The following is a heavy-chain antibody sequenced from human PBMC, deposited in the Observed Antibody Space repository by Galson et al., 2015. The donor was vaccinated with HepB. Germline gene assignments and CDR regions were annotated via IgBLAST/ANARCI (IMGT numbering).Heavy chain of an antibody. CDR2: ISAGGGSI. CDR3: AKGNGNWHLYYIDV. V-gene: IGHV3-23*01. CDR1: GLTFSTYA. D-gene: IGHD1-26*01. J-gene: IGHJ6*03. Sequence: SLRLSCAASGLTFSTYAMSWVRRAPGKGLEWVSEISAGGGSIDYADSVKGRFTISRDNSKDTLYLQMNNLRVGDTAVYYCAKGNGNWHLYYIDVWGRGAAVTVSS.